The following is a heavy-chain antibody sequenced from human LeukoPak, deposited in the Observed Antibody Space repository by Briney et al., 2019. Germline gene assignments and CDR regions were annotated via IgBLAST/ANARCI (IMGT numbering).Heavy chain of an antibody. CDR2: INHSGST. CDR1: GGSFSGYY. V-gene: IGHV4-34*01. Sequence: SETLSLTCAVYGGSFSGYYWRWIRQPPGKGLEWIGEINHSGSTNYNPSLKSRVTISVDTTKNQFSLKLSSVTAADTAVYYCARGGPFRSSGWCRRDYYMDVWGKGTTVTVSS. D-gene: IGHD6-19*01. J-gene: IGHJ6*03. CDR3: ARGGPFRSSGWCRRDYYMDV.